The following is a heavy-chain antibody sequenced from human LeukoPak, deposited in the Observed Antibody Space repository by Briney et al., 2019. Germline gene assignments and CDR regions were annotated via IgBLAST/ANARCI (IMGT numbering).Heavy chain of an antibody. CDR2: IGSSSTYI. V-gene: IGHV3-21*01. J-gene: IGHJ5*02. D-gene: IGHD3-10*01. Sequence: GGSLRLSCAASGFTFSSYSMNWVRQAPGKGLEWVSSIGSSSTYIYYADSVKGRFTISRDNAKDSLYLQMNSLRAEDTAVYYCARDSTLTGDYYGSPWGQGTLVTVSS. CDR1: GFTFSSYS. CDR3: ARDSTLTGDYYGSP.